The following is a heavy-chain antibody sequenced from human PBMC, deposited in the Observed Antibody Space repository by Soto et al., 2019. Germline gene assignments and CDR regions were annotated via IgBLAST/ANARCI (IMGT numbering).Heavy chain of an antibody. CDR3: ARDNGGGEASSSWTYYYYGMDV. J-gene: IGHJ6*02. V-gene: IGHV3-33*01. CDR2: IWYDGSNK. Sequence: GGSLRLSCAASGFTFSSYGMHWVRQAPGKGLEWVAVIWYDGSNKYYADSVKGRFTISRDNSKNTLYLQMNSLRAEDTAVYYCARDNGGGEASSSWTYYYYGMDVWGQGTTVTVSS. D-gene: IGHD6-13*01. CDR1: GFTFSSYG.